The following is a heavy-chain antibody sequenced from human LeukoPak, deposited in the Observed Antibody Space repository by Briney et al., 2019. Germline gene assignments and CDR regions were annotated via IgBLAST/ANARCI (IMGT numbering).Heavy chain of an antibody. CDR2: IFHRGST. V-gene: IGHV4-38-2*02. CDR3: ARTIVRAPSDWFDP. J-gene: IGHJ5*02. Sequence: SETLSLTCTVSGYSISSGYYWGWIRQPPGKGLEWIGSIFHRGSTYYNPSLKSRVTISVDTSKNQFSLKLSSVTAADTAAYYCARTIVRAPSDWFDPWGQGILVTVSS. CDR1: GYSISSGYY. D-gene: IGHD1-26*01.